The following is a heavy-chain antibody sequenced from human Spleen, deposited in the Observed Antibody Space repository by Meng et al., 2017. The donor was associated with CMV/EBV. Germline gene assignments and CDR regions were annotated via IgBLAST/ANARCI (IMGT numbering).Heavy chain of an antibody. V-gene: IGHV3-7*01. CDR1: GFTFKSYF. J-gene: IGHJ4*02. D-gene: IGHD1-14*01. Sequence: FAASGFTFKSYFMTWDRQAPGKGLEWVANVNQDGTEKYFVDSVKGRFTIPRDNAKHSLYLQMNSLRAEDAAVYYCARDIASTDSGGFDCWGQGTLVTVSS. CDR2: VNQDGTEK. CDR3: ARDIASTDSGGFDC.